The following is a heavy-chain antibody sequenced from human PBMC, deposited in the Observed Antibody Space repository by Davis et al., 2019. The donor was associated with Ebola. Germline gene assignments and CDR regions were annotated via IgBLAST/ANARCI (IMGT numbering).Heavy chain of an antibody. CDR1: GYTFTSYG. CDR3: AREERNYYGSGRVRHYGMDV. D-gene: IGHD3-10*01. V-gene: IGHV1-18*01. Sequence: ASVKVSCKASGYTFTSYGISWVRQAPGQGLEWMGWISAYNGNTNYAQKLQGRVTMTTDTSTSTAYMELRSLRSEDTAVYYCAREERNYYGSGRVRHYGMDVWGQGTTVTVSS. J-gene: IGHJ6*02. CDR2: ISAYNGNT.